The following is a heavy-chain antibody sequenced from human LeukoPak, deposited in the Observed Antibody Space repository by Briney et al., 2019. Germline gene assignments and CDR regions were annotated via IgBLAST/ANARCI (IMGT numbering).Heavy chain of an antibody. Sequence: PGGSLRLSCAASGFTFSRYAIYWVRQAPGKGLEWVSSISSSSSYIYYADSVKGRFTISRDNAKNSLYLQMNSLRAEDTAVYYCARDSSRLLWFGGNYYYYYMDVWGKGTTVTVSS. J-gene: IGHJ6*03. D-gene: IGHD3-10*01. V-gene: IGHV3-21*01. CDR3: ARDSSRLLWFGGNYYYYYMDV. CDR1: GFTFSRYA. CDR2: ISSSSSYI.